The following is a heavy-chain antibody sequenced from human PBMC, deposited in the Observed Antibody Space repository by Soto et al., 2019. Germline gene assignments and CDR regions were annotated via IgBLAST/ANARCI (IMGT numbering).Heavy chain of an antibody. J-gene: IGHJ4*02. V-gene: IGHV1-69*12. Sequence: QVQLVQSGAEVKKPGSSVRVSCKTSGGNFKNYGLSWVRQAAGRGLEWMGGIVPSFGMANYGQIFQGRVTITADESTNTVYMELSSLKFEDTAIYYCAREIAGLDFHFWGQGTLVPVSS. CDR1: GGNFKNYG. CDR3: AREIAGLDFHF. CDR2: IVPSFGMA. D-gene: IGHD2-21*01.